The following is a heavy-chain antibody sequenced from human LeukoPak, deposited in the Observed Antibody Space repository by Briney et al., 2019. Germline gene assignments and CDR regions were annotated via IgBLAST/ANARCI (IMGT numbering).Heavy chain of an antibody. CDR2: ISSGSSTI. J-gene: IGHJ4*02. V-gene: IGHV3-48*02. Sequence: GGSLRLSCAASGFTFSSYSLNWVRQAPGKGLEWVSYISSGSSTIYYADSVKGRFTISRDNAKNSLYLQVNSLRDEDTAVYYCARGRAGYYYDYWGQGTLVTVSS. CDR3: ARGRAGYYYDY. D-gene: IGHD6-13*01. CDR1: GFTFSSYS.